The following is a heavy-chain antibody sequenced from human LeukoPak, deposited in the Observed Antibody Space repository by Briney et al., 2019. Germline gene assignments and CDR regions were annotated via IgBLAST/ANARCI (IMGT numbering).Heavy chain of an antibody. CDR1: GFTFSSYA. V-gene: IGHV3-23*01. D-gene: IGHD2-2*01. Sequence: GGSLRLSCAASGFTFSSYAMSWVRQAPGKGLEWVSAISGSGGSTYYADSVKGRFTISRDNSKNTLCLQMNSLRAEDTAVYYCAKDFGEYQLLSYDYWGQGTLVTVSS. J-gene: IGHJ4*02. CDR3: AKDFGEYQLLSYDY. CDR2: ISGSGGST.